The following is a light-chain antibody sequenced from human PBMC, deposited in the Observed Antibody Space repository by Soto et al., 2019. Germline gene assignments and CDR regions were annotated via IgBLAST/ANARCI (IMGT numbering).Light chain of an antibody. CDR2: GAS. Sequence: IVMTQSPATLSVSPGERATVSCRASQSVSSNLARYQQKPGQAPRLLIYGASTRATGIPARFSGSGSGTEFTLTISSLQSEDFAVYYCQQYNNWPRTFGQGTKVDIK. J-gene: IGKJ1*01. CDR3: QQYNNWPRT. V-gene: IGKV3-15*01. CDR1: QSVSSN.